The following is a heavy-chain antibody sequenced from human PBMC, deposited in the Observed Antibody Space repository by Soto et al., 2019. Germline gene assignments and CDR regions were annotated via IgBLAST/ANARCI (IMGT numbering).Heavy chain of an antibody. CDR2: INAGNGNT. D-gene: IGHD2-2*01. V-gene: IGHV1-3*01. CDR1: GYTFTSYA. J-gene: IGHJ5*02. CDR3: ARDGAGCRSTSCLYWVGWFDP. Sequence: QVQLVQSGAEVKKPGASVKVSCKASGYTFTSYAMHWVRQAPGQRLEWMGWINAGNGNTKYSQKFQGSVTITRETSASTAYMELSSLRSEDTAVYYCARDGAGCRSTSCLYWVGWFDPWGQGTLVTVSS.